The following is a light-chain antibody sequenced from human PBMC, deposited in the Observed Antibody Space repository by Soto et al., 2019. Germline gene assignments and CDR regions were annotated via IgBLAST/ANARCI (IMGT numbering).Light chain of an antibody. J-gene: IGKJ1*01. CDR2: GAL. Sequence: EMVLTQSPCTLSLSAGERATLSCGSSQTVSSRFLAWYQQKPGQAPRLVIYGALSRATGILDRFSGSGSGTDFNLTISRLEPEDFAVYYCQQYSGSPRTFGQGTKVDIK. V-gene: IGKV3-20*01. CDR1: QTVSSRF. CDR3: QQYSGSPRT.